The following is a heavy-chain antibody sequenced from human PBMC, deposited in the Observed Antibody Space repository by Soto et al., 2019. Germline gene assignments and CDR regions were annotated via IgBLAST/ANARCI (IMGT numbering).Heavy chain of an antibody. J-gene: IGHJ4*02. CDR3: ARGGRFAVADTDY. D-gene: IGHD3-3*01. Sequence: QVQLVQSGVEVKKPGASVRVSCKASGYTFTNYGITWVRQAPGQGLEWLGWISGYNGNTNYAQKFQGRVTMTTDTSTSTAYMDLTSLRYDVTAVYYCARGGRFAVADTDYWGQGTLLTVSS. CDR2: ISGYNGNT. CDR1: GYTFTNYG. V-gene: IGHV1-18*01.